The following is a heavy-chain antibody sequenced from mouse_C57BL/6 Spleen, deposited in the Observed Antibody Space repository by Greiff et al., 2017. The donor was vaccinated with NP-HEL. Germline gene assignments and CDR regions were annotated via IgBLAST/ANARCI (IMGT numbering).Heavy chain of an antibody. CDR3: ARMARTIN. CDR1: GFTFSSYG. CDR2: INSNGGST. J-gene: IGHJ2*01. Sequence: DVMLVESGGGLVQPGGSLKLSCAASGFTFSSYGMSWVRQTPDKRLELVATINSNGGSTYYPDSVKGRFTISSDNAKNTLYLQMSSLKSEDTAMYYCARMARTINWGQGTTRTGSS. V-gene: IGHV5-6-3*01.